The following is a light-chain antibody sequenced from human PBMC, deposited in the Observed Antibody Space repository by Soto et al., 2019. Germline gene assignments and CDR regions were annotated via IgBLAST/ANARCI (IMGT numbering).Light chain of an antibody. V-gene: IGLV1-40*01. J-gene: IGLJ1*01. Sequence: QSVLTQPPSVSGAPGQTVTISCTGSSSNIGAGYDAHWYQQVPGTAPKLLIYENNNRPSGVPYRFSGSKSGTSASLAITGVHAEDEAAYYCQSYDRSLSGYVFGTGTKLTVL. CDR3: QSYDRSLSGYV. CDR1: SSNIGAGYD. CDR2: ENN.